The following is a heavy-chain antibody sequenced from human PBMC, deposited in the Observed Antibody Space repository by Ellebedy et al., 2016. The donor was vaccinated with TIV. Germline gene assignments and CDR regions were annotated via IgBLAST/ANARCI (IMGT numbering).Heavy chain of an antibody. CDR1: GLTFTSSI. V-gene: IGHV3-30-3*01. CDR3: AREKGSSGFAGWFDP. J-gene: IGHJ5*02. CDR2: ISHTENSE. D-gene: IGHD3-22*01. Sequence: PGGSLRLSCAVSGLTFTSSILHWVRQAPGKALEWVALISHTENSEQYADSVKGRFTISRDNSKSTLFFQLNSPRPEDTAVYYCAREKGSSGFAGWFDPWGQGTLVTVSS.